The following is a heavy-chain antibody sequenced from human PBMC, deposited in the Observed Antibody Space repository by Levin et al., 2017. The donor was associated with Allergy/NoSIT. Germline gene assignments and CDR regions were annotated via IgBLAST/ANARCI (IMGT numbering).Heavy chain of an antibody. CDR1: GFTFSSYA. CDR3: AKDGPDTAMVLFDY. J-gene: IGHJ4*02. Sequence: GGSLRLSCAASGFTFSSYAMSWVRQAPGKGLEWVSGIGDSGISKYYADSVKGRFTISRDNSKKTLYLQMSSLRVEDTAVYYCAKDGPDTAMVLFDYWGQGSLVTVSS. V-gene: IGHV3-23*01. D-gene: IGHD5-18*01. CDR2: IGDSGISK.